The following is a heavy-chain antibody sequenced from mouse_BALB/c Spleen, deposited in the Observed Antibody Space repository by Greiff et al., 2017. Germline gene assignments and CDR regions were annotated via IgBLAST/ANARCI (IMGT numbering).Heavy chain of an antibody. CDR1: GFSLTGYG. CDR3: ARDGATLYYAMDY. Sequence: VQLQESGPGLVAPSQSLSITCTVSGFSLTGYGVNWVRQPPGKGLEWLGMIWGDGSTDYNSALKSRLSISKDNSKSQVFLKMNSLQTDDTARYYCARDGATLYYAMDYWGQGTSVTVSS. D-gene: IGHD3-1*01. J-gene: IGHJ4*01. V-gene: IGHV2-6-7*01. CDR2: IWGDGST.